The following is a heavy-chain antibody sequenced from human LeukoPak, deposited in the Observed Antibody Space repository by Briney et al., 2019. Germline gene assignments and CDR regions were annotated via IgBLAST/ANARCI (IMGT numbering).Heavy chain of an antibody. V-gene: IGHV1-18*01. Sequence: GASVKLSCKASGYDFINYGISWVRQAPGQGLEWKGWRSIYNGNTDYMRQGRVTMTTDTSTSTAYMEVRSLGSDDTAVYYCARGGPFPSGSSSREYYLDYWGQRTLVTVSS. CDR3: ARGGPFPSGSSSREYYLDY. J-gene: IGHJ4*02. D-gene: IGHD6-6*01. CDR2: RSIYNGNT. CDR1: GYDFINYG.